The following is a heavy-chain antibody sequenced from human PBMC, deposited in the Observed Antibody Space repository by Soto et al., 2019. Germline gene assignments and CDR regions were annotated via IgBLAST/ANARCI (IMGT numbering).Heavy chain of an antibody. V-gene: IGHV3-30*18. Sequence: QVQLVESGGGVVQPGRSLRLSCAASGFTFSSYGMHWVRQAPGKGLEWVAVISYDGSNKYYADSVKGRFTISRDNSKNTLYLQMNSLRAEDTAVYYCAKDQGSYSDYWGQGTLVPVSS. CDR1: GFTFSSYG. CDR2: ISYDGSNK. CDR3: AKDQGSYSDY. J-gene: IGHJ4*02. D-gene: IGHD3-10*01.